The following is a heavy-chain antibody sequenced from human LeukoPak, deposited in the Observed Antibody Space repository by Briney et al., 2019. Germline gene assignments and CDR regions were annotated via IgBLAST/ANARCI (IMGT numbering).Heavy chain of an antibody. Sequence: GGSLRLSCAASGFIFDDYAMHWVRQAPGKGLEWVSGISWNSGSIGYADSVKGRFTISRDNAKNSLYLQMNSLRAEDTALYYCAKDQERWLQSHFDYWGQGTLVTVSS. D-gene: IGHD5-24*01. CDR3: AKDQERWLQSHFDY. J-gene: IGHJ4*02. CDR1: GFIFDDYA. CDR2: ISWNSGSI. V-gene: IGHV3-9*01.